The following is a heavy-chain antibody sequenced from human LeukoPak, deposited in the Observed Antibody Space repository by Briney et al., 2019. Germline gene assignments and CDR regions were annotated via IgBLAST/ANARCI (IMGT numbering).Heavy chain of an antibody. J-gene: IGHJ2*01. CDR3: ARVGDHYHWYLDL. CDR1: GFTFSGYW. V-gene: IGHV3-53*01. CDR2: IYSGADT. Sequence: GGSLRLSCAASGFTFSGYWIHWVRQAPGKGLEWVSIIYSGADTYYADSVKGRFTISRDTSTNTLFLHMNNVRVEDTAVYYCARVGDHYHWYLDLWGRGTLV. D-gene: IGHD3-10*01.